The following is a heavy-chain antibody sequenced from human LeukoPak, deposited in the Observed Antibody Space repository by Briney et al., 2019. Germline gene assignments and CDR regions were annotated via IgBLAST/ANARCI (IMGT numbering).Heavy chain of an antibody. CDR3: ARGGYCSSTSCYWGSFDP. CDR1: GFTFSNYA. Sequence: GGSLRLSCAASGFTFSNYAMTWVRQAPGKGLEWVSSISGSGGPTYYADSVKGRFTISRDNSKNTLYLQMNSLRAEDTAVYYCARGGYCSSTSCYWGSFDPWGQGTLATVSS. CDR2: ISGSGGPT. D-gene: IGHD2-2*01. J-gene: IGHJ5*02. V-gene: IGHV3-23*01.